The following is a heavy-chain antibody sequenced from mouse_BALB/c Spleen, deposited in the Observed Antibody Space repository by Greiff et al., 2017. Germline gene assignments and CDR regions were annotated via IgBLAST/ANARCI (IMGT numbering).Heavy chain of an antibody. CDR2: ISSGGSYT. J-gene: IGHJ4*01. CDR3: AIHYYGYDAMDY. Sequence: EVHLVESGGGLVKPGGSLKLSCAASGFTFSSYAMSWVRQTPEKRLEWVATISSGGSYTYYPDSVKGRFTISRDNAKNTLYLQMSSLRSEDTAMYYCAIHYYGYDAMDYWGQGTSVTVSS. D-gene: IGHD1-2*01. V-gene: IGHV5-9-3*01. CDR1: GFTFSSYA.